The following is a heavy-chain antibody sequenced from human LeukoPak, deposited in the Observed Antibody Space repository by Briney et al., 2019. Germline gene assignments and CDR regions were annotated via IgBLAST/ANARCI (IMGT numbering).Heavy chain of an antibody. V-gene: IGHV1-69*13. D-gene: IGHD1-26*01. J-gene: IGHJ5*02. CDR3: AREGSREWELEDWFDP. Sequence: GASVKVSCKASGGSFNYHALTWVRQAPGQGLEWMGGIVPYFDTAIYAQKFQGRVTITADESTSTAYLEVHSLRSDDTAVYYCAREGSREWELEDWFDPWGQGTLVTVSS. CDR2: IVPYFDTA. CDR1: GGSFNYHA.